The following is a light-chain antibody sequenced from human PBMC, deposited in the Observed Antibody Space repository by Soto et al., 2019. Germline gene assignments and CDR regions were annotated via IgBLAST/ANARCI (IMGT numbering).Light chain of an antibody. CDR2: GAS. CDR3: QQYGTSPLT. Sequence: ESVFTQSPSTLYLSPGERATLPCRASQSVSSSYLAWYQQKPGQAPRLLIYGASSRATGIPDRFSGSGSGTDFTLTISRLEPEDFAVYCCQQYGTSPLTFGGGTKVDIK. J-gene: IGKJ4*01. V-gene: IGKV3-20*01. CDR1: QSVSSSY.